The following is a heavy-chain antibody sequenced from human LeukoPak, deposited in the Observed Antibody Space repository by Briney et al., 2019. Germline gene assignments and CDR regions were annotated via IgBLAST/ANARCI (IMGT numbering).Heavy chain of an antibody. CDR1: GYTFTSYG. D-gene: IGHD3-22*01. CDR3: ARDPISYYYDSSGAFDI. CDR2: ISAYNGNT. J-gene: IGHJ3*02. V-gene: IGHV1-18*04. Sequence: ASVKVSCTASGYTFTSYGNSWVRQAPGQGLEWMGWISAYNGNTNYAQKLQGRVTMTTDTSTSTAYMELRSLRSDDTAVYYCARDPISYYYDSSGAFDIWGQGTMVTVSS.